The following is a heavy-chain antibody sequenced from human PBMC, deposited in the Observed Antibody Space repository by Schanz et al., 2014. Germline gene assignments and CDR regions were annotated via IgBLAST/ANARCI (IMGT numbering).Heavy chain of an antibody. CDR3: ARPSDSSWCMDV. CDR2: ISHDGNNK. J-gene: IGHJ6*03. V-gene: IGHV3-7*01. Sequence: EVQLVESGGGLVQPGESLRLSCAASGFSFSNYWMSWVRQAPGKGLEWAALISHDGNNKHYVDSVEGRFTISRDNAKNSLYLQMNSLRAEDTAVYYCARPSDSSWCMDVWGKGTTVTVSS. CDR1: GFSFSNYW. D-gene: IGHD2-15*01.